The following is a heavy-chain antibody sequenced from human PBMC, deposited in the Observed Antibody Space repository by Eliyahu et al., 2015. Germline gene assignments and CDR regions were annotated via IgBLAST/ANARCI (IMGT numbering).Heavy chain of an antibody. CDR1: GYTFTSYG. V-gene: IGHV1-18*01. J-gene: IGHJ6*02. CDR2: ISAYNGNT. CDR3: ARDHYITIFGVVTPFYYYYGMDV. D-gene: IGHD3-3*01. Sequence: QVQLVQSGAEVKKPGASVKVSCKASGYTFTSYGISWVRXAPGQGLEWMGWISAYNGNTNYAQKLQGRVTMTTDTSTSTAYMDLRSLRSDDTAVYYCARDHYITIFGVVTPFYYYYGMDVWGQGTTVTVSS.